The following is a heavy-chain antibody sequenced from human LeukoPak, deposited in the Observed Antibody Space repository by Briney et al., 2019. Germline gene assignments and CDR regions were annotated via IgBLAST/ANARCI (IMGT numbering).Heavy chain of an antibody. CDR3: AGAPRLGGTHKDVFDI. D-gene: IGHD3-16*01. CDR2: INHSGST. J-gene: IGHJ3*02. V-gene: IGHV4-34*01. CDR1: GGSFSGYY. Sequence: SETLSLTCAVYGGSFSGYYWSWIRQPPGKGLEWIGEINHSGSTNYNPSLKSRVTISVDTSKNQFSLKLSSVTAADTAVYYCAGAPRLGGTHKDVFDIGGKGKMVPV.